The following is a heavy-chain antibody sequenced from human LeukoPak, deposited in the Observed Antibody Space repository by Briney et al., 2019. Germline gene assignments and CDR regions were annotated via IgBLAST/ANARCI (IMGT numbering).Heavy chain of an antibody. V-gene: IGHV4-4*07. CDR2: IYTSGST. CDR3: ARDRGGAASFDY. CDR1: GGSFSGYY. Sequence: SETLSLTCAVYGGSFSGYYWSWIRQPAGKGLEWIGRIYTSGSTNYNPSLKSRVTISVDTSKNQFSLKLSSVTAADTAVYYCARDRGGAASFDYWGQGTLVTVSS. J-gene: IGHJ4*02. D-gene: IGHD3-10*01.